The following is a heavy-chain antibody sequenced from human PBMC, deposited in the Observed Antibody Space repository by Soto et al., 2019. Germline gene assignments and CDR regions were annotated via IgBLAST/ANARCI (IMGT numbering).Heavy chain of an antibody. CDR3: GGGHSDLYYYYCLDF. V-gene: IGHV3-30*03. D-gene: IGHD2-21*01. CDR1: GTTFGIYA. CDR2: ISYDGSHE. Sequence: QVQLVESGGDVVQPGRSLRLSCAGSGTTFGIYAMHWVRQAPGKGLEWVAVISYDGSHEFYADSVKGRFTISRDNSNNMLYLQMNSLKPDDAAVYFCGGGHSDLYYYYCLDFWGQGTTVTVSS. J-gene: IGHJ6*02.